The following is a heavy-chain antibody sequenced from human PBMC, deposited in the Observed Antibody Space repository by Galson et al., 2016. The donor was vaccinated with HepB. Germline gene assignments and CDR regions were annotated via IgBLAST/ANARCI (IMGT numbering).Heavy chain of an antibody. CDR2: IDPDDSYS. Sequence: QSGAEVKKPGESLRVSCKGSGYNFTSYWINWVRQEPGKGLEWVGRIDPDDSYSNYNPSIQGHVTISADKSTTTAYLQWSSLKASDTAMYYCARLSSTYFDYWGQGTLVTFSS. V-gene: IGHV5-10-1*01. CDR1: GYNFTSYW. J-gene: IGHJ4*02. CDR3: ARLSSTYFDY.